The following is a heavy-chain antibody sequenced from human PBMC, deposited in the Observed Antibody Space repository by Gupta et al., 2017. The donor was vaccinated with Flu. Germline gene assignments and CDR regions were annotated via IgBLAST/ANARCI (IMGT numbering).Heavy chain of an antibody. CDR2: INSDGSST. J-gene: IGHJ6*02. CDR3: AREPPTEHYYYYGMDV. D-gene: IGHD4-17*01. V-gene: IGHV3-74*01. CDR1: GFTFSSHW. Sequence: EVQLVESGGGLVQPGGSLRLSCAASGFTFSSHWLHWVLKAPGKGLVWVSRINSDGSSTSYADSVKGRFTISRDNAKNTLYLQMNSLRAEDTAVYYCAREPPTEHYYYYGMDVWGQGTTVTVSS.